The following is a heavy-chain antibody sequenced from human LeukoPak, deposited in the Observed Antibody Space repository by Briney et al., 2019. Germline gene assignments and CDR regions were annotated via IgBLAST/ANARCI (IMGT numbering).Heavy chain of an antibody. CDR1: GGSISSSSYY. Sequence: SETLSLTCTVSGGSISSSSYYWGWIRKPPGKGLEWIECIYYSVSTDYNRSLNSRVAISVATSKSQFSLKLSSVTAADTAVYYCARGSYDFWSGYLYYYYMDVWGKGTTVTVSS. J-gene: IGHJ6*03. D-gene: IGHD3-3*01. V-gene: IGHV4-39*01. CDR3: ARGSYDFWSGYLYYYYMDV. CDR2: IYYSVST.